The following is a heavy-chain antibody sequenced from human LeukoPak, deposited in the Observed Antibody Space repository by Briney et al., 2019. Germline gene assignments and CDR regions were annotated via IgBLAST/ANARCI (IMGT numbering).Heavy chain of an antibody. D-gene: IGHD2-8*01. J-gene: IGHJ4*02. CDR3: AKQSYARSLGE. V-gene: IGHV3-23*01. CDR2: TNSGGTST. CDR1: GFPFSDFS. Sequence: GGSLRLSCATSGFPFSDFSMSWVRQAPGKGLEWVSTTNSGGTSTYYAESVKGRFTISRDNSKNTLYLQMSSLRAEDTAVYYCAKQSYARSLGEGGPGTLVSVSS.